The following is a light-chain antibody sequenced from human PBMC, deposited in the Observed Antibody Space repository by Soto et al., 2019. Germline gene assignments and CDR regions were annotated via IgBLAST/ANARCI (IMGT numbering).Light chain of an antibody. J-gene: IGKJ2*01. CDR1: QSIKNY. CDR2: AAS. CDR3: QQYGGSPRT. V-gene: IGKV3-20*01. Sequence: EIVLTQSPGTLSLSPGERATLSCRASQSIKNYLAWYQQRPGQSPRLLIYAASSRATGVPDRFSGGVSATDFTLTVSRLEPEDFAVYYCQQYGGSPRTFGQGTKLEIK.